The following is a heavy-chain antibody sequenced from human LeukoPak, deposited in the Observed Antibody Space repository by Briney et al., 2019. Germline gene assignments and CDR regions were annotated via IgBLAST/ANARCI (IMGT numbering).Heavy chain of an antibody. CDR3: ARVGSSGYSNAFDI. V-gene: IGHV1-2*02. Sequence: ASVTVSCKASGYTFTGYYMHWVRQAPGQGLEWMGWINPNSGGTNYAQKFQGRVTMTRDTSISTAYMELSRLRSDDTAVYYCARVGSSGYSNAFDIWGQGTMVTVSS. J-gene: IGHJ3*02. D-gene: IGHD3-22*01. CDR1: GYTFTGYY. CDR2: INPNSGGT.